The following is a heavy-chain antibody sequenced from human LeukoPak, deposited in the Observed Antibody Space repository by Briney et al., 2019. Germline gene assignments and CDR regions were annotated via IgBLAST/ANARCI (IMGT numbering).Heavy chain of an antibody. D-gene: IGHD6-19*01. J-gene: IGHJ5*02. CDR2: INPSGGST. CDR3: ARDGIQAVAGPNWFDP. V-gene: IGHV1-46*03. Sequence: GASVKVSCKASGYTFTSYYMHWVRQAPGHGLEWMGIINPSGGSTSYAQKFQGRVTMTRDTSTSTVYMELSSLRSEDTAVYYCARDGIQAVAGPNWFDPWGQGTLVTVSS. CDR1: GYTFTSYY.